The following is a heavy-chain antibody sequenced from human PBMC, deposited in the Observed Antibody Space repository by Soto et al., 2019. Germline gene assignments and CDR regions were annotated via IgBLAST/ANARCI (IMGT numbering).Heavy chain of an antibody. CDR3: ARVWLGQYFDY. V-gene: IGHV3-33*01. CDR2: MWYDEDNR. D-gene: IGHD3-10*01. CDR1: GFTFSGFG. J-gene: IGHJ4*02. Sequence: QVQLVESGGGVVQPGRSLRLSCAASGFTFSGFGMHWVRQAPGKGLEWVAGMWYDEDNRHYADSVKGRFIISRDNSKNTFYLKMDSLRAEDTASYYCARVWLGQYFDYWGQGTLVTVSS.